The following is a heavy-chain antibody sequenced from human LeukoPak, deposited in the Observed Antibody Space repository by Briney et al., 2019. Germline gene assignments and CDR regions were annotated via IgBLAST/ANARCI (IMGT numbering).Heavy chain of an antibody. Sequence: SMKVSCKSSGGTFKTYSISWVRQAPGQGLEWMGDIVPMFGIANYGQRFQGRVTMTADASTNTAYLELSSLTFEDTAVYYCAREVAVHHPAFGDWGQGTLVTVSS. CDR3: AREVAVHHPAFGD. CDR2: IVPMFGIA. D-gene: IGHD3-10*01. CDR1: GGTFKTYS. V-gene: IGHV1-69*01. J-gene: IGHJ4*02.